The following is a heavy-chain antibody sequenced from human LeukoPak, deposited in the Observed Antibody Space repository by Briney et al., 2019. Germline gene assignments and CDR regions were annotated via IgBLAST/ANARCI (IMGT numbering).Heavy chain of an antibody. CDR1: GFTFSTYW. V-gene: IGHV3-74*01. CDR3: AKYYNSGTYSLDY. CDR2: VSPDGSTT. Sequence: GGSLRLSCAASGFTFSTYWMHWVRQTPGKGLVWVSRVSPDGSTTYYADSVKGRFTISRDNDKNTLYLQMNSLRAEDTAVYYCAKYYNSGTYSLDYWGQGTLVTVSS. J-gene: IGHJ4*02. D-gene: IGHD3-10*01.